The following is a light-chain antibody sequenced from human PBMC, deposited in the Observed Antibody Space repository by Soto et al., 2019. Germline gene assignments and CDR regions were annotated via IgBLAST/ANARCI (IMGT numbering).Light chain of an antibody. CDR3: QRYNNWPLT. V-gene: IGKV3-15*01. Sequence: EVVMTQSPASLSASPGERVTLSCRASQNIRSSLAWYQQRPGQAPRLLIYDASTRATGVPARFSGSGSGTEFTLTINSLQSEDFAVYYCQRYNNWPLTFGGRTKVDI. J-gene: IGKJ4*01. CDR1: QNIRSS. CDR2: DAS.